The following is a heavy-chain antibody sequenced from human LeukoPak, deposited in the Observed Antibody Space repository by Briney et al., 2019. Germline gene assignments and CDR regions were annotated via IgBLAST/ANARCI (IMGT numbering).Heavy chain of an antibody. CDR3: AREGGYGDYPDY. V-gene: IGHV3-33*01. CDR2: IWYDGSNK. D-gene: IGHD5-12*01. J-gene: IGHJ4*02. CDR1: GFTFSSYG. Sequence: PGRSLRLSCAASGFTFSSYGMHWVRQAPGKGLEWVAVIWYDGSNKYYADSVKGRFTISRDNSKNTLYLQMNSLRAEDTAVYYCAREGGYGDYPDYWGQGTLVTVSS.